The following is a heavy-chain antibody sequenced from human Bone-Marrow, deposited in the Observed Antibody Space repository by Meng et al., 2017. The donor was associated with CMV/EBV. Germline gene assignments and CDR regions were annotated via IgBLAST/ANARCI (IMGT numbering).Heavy chain of an antibody. D-gene: IGHD1-26*01. Sequence: QVTLQQGGAGMLEPSETLSLTGGCYGAPFSGYWSWVRQAPGKGLEWIGEITHSGSTNYNVSLKSRVTISIDTSKNQFSLKLSSVTATDTAVYYCAPGFRSWSGSYSSWGQGTLVTVSS. V-gene: IGHV4-34*01. CDR2: ITHSGST. CDR3: APGFRSWSGSYSS. CDR1: GAPFSGY. J-gene: IGHJ4*02.